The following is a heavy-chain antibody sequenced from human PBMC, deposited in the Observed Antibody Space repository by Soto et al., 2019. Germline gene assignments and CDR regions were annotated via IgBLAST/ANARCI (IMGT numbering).Heavy chain of an antibody. CDR1: GGSFSGYY. CDR2: INHSGST. J-gene: IGHJ4*02. D-gene: IGHD2-15*01. V-gene: IGHV4-34*01. CDR3: ARKMGVVVAARTPFDY. Sequence: QVQLQQWGAGLLKPSETLSLTCAVYGGSFSGYYWSWIRQPPGKGLEWIGEINHSGSTNYNPSLKSRVTRSVDTSKNQFSRKLSSVTAADTAVYYCARKMGVVVAARTPFDYWGQGTLVTVSS.